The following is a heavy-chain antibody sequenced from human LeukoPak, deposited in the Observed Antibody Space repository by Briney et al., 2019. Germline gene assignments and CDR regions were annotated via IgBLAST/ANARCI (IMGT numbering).Heavy chain of an antibody. D-gene: IGHD4-23*01. CDR2: MNPNSGNT. CDR3: ARGWPYTVGSLWTN. J-gene: IGHJ4*02. CDR1: GYTFTSYD. Sequence: AASVKVSCKASGYTFTSYDINWVRQATGQGLEWMGWMNPNSGNTGYAQKFQGRVTMTRNTSISTAYMELSSLRSEDTAVYYCARGWPYTVGSLWTNWGQGTLVTVSS. V-gene: IGHV1-8*01.